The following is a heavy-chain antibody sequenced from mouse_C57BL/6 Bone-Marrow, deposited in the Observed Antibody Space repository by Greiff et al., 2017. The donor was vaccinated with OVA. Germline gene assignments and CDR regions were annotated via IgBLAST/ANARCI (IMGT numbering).Heavy chain of an antibody. D-gene: IGHD2-3*01. CDR3: SGGYYVRFAY. CDR1: GYTFTDYE. V-gene: IGHV1-15*01. J-gene: IGHJ3*01. Sequence: VQLQQSGAELVRPGASVTLSCKASGYTFTDYEMHWVKQTPVHGLEWIGAIDPETGGTAYNQKFKGKAILTADKSSSTAYMELRSLTSEDSAVYYCSGGYYVRFAYWGKGTLVTVSA. CDR2: IDPETGGT.